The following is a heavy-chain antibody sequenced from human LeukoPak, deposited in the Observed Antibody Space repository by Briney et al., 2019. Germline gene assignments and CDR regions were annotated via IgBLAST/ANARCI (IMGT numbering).Heavy chain of an antibody. D-gene: IGHD3-10*01. CDR2: IYTSGST. V-gene: IGHV4-4*07. CDR1: GGSISSYY. J-gene: IGHJ4*02. Sequence: SETLSLTCTVSGGSISSYYRSWIRQPAGKGLEWIGRIYTSGSTNYNPSLKSRVTMSVDTSKNQFSLKLTYVTAADTAVYYCARGETPGSFFDYWGQGTLVTVSS. CDR3: ARGETPGSFFDY.